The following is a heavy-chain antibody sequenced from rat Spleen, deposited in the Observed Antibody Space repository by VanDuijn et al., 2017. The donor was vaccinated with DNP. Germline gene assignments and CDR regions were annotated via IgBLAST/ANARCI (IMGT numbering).Heavy chain of an antibody. CDR1: GFTFSNFG. V-gene: IGHV5S13*01. J-gene: IGHJ2*01. D-gene: IGHD1-3*01. Sequence: EVRLVESGRGLVQPGRSLKLSCTASGFTFSNFGMAWVRQAPTKGLEWVASITTGGSNTYYRDSVKGRFTISRDNAKSSLYLHMDSLRSEDTATYYCTTLNSGTYDSWGQGVMVTVSS. CDR3: TTLNSGTYDS. CDR2: ITTGGSNT.